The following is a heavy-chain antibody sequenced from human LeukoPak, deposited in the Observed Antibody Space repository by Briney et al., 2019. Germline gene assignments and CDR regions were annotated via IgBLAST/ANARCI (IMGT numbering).Heavy chain of an antibody. CDR2: ISGSGDST. CDR3: AKGGVVVPAAPA. V-gene: IGHV3-23*01. CDR1: GFTFSSYA. Sequence: GGSLRLSCAASGFTFSSYAISWVRQAPGKGLEWVSGISGSGDSTYYADSVKGRFTISRDNSKNTLYLQMNSLRAEDTAVYCCAKGGVVVPAAPAWGQGTLVTVSS. D-gene: IGHD2-2*01. J-gene: IGHJ4*02.